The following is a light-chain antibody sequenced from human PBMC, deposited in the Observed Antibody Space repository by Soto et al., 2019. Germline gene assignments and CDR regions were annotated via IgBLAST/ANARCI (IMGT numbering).Light chain of an antibody. CDR2: GNN. J-gene: IGLJ2*01. Sequence: QSVLTQPPSVSGAPGQRVTISCTGGSSNIGAGYDVHWYQQLPGTAPKLLIYGNNNRPSGVPDRFSVSKSGTSASLAITGLQTEDEADYYCQSYDTSLRGSEVFGGGT. CDR1: SSNIGAGYD. CDR3: QSYDTSLRGSEV. V-gene: IGLV1-40*01.